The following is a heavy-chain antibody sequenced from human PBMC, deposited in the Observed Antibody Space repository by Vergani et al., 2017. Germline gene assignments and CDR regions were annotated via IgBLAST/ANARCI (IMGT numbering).Heavy chain of an antibody. CDR2: IKQDGSEK. CDR1: GFTFSSYW. J-gene: IGHJ6*03. CDR3: ARATIGAAGTSGSYYNYYYMDV. D-gene: IGHD6-13*01. V-gene: IGHV3-7*01. Sequence: EVQLVESGGGLVQPGGSLRLSCAASGFTFSSYWMSWVRQAPGKGLEWVAKIKQDGSEKYYVDSVKGRFTISRDNAKNSLYLQMNSLRAEDTAVYYCARATIGAAGTSGSYYNYYYMDVGSKGTTVTVSS.